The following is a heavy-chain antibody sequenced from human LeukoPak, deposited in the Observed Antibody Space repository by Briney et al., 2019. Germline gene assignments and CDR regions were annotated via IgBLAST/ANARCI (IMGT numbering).Heavy chain of an antibody. CDR1: GGSISSNSYY. CDR3: ASYSSSWGASDY. Sequence: KPSETLSLTCTVSGGSISSNSYYWGWIRQPPGKGLEWIGSIFYSGSTYYNPSLKSRVTISVDTSKNQFYLKLSSVTAADTAVYYCASYSSSWGASDYWGQGTLVTVSS. CDR2: IFYSGST. D-gene: IGHD6-6*01. V-gene: IGHV4-39*01. J-gene: IGHJ4*02.